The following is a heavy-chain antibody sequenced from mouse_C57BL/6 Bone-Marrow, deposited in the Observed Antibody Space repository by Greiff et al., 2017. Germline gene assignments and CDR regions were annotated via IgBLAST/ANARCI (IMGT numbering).Heavy chain of an antibody. Sequence: KLVESEGGLVQPGSSMKLSCTASGFTFSDYYMAWVRQVPEKGLEWVANINYDGSSTYYLDSLKSRFIISRDNAKNILYLQMSSLKSEDTATYYCAREGYDGAWFAYWGQGTLVTVSA. CDR3: AREGYDGAWFAY. V-gene: IGHV5-16*01. D-gene: IGHD2-2*01. CDR1: GFTFSDYY. J-gene: IGHJ3*01. CDR2: INYDGSST.